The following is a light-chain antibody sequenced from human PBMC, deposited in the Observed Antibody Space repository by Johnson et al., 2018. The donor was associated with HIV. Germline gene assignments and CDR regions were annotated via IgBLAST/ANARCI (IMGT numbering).Light chain of an antibody. CDR2: EDD. V-gene: IGLV1-51*02. CDR1: SSNIGKNH. J-gene: IGLJ1*01. Sequence: QAVLTQPPSVSAAPGQKVTISCSGSSSNIGKNHVSWYQQFPGTAPKLLVYEDDKRPSGIPDRFSGSKSGTSATLGITGLQTGDEADYYCGTWGSSLNTGYVFGTGTKVTVL. CDR3: GTWGSSLNTGYV.